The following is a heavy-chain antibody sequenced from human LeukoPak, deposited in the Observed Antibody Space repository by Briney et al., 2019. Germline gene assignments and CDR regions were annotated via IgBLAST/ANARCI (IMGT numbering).Heavy chain of an antibody. V-gene: IGHV3-23*01. CDR1: GFTFSSYG. D-gene: IGHD5-18*01. J-gene: IGHJ4*02. CDR2: ISGSGATT. CDR3: AKDSRYGYRWDYDY. Sequence: GGSLRLSCAASGFTFSSYGMSWVRQAPGKGLEWVSTISGSGATTYYADSVNGRFTISRDNSKNTLYLQMNSLRAEDTAVYYCAKDSRYGYRWDYDYWGQGTPVTVSS.